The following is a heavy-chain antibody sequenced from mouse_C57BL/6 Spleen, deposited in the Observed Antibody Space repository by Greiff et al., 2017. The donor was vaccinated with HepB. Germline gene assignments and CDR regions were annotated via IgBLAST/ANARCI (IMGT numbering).Heavy chain of an antibody. CDR2: IYPGDGDT. J-gene: IGHJ2*01. CDR3: ARRDYYGGYFDY. V-gene: IGHV1-82*01. CDR1: GYAFSSSW. Sequence: VMLVESGPELVKPGASVKISCKASGYAFSSSWMNWVKQRPGKGLEWIGRIYPGDGDTNYNGKFKGKATLTADKSSSTAYMQLSSLTSEDSAVYFCARRDYYGGYFDYWGQGTTLTVSS. D-gene: IGHD1-1*01.